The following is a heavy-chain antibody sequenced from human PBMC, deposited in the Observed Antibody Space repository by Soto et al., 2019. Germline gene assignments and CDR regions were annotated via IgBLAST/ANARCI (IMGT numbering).Heavy chain of an antibody. Sequence: GGSLRLSCAASGFTFSSYSMNWVRQAPGKGLEWVSSISSSSSYTYYADSVKGRFTISRDNAKNSLYLQMNSLRAEDTAVYYCARGRIYPSDFDYWGQGTLVTVSS. CDR1: GFTFSSYS. J-gene: IGHJ4*02. CDR3: ARGRIYPSDFDY. CDR2: ISSSSSYT. V-gene: IGHV3-21*01.